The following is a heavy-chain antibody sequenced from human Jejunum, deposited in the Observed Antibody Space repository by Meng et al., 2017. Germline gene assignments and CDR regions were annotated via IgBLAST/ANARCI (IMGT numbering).Heavy chain of an antibody. CDR2: IKSKPNGGTT. CDR3: GRAWSLDL. CDR1: GFIFSNYA. Sequence: VELGGSWGCVVQPGRALRLYCAASGFIFSNYAMHWVRQAPGKGLEWVGRIKSKPNGGTTDYAAPFKGRFTISRDDSKQTVYLEMNSLKTDDTAVYYCGRAWSLDLWGRGTLVTVSS. V-gene: IGHV3-15*01. J-gene: IGHJ2*01.